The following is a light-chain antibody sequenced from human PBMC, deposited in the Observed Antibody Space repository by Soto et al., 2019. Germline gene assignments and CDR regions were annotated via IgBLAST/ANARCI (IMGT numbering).Light chain of an antibody. CDR3: LQYDDDSYPT. CDR2: GAS. CDR1: QTIHNNF. J-gene: IGKJ1*01. Sequence: EIVLTQSPGTLSLSPGDGATLSCRASQTIHNNFLAWYQQKPGQTPRLLIYGASTRAPDIPHSFSGSGSGADFTLTLSRLEPEDFAVFYCLQYDDDSYPTFGQGTTVEV. V-gene: IGKV3-20*01.